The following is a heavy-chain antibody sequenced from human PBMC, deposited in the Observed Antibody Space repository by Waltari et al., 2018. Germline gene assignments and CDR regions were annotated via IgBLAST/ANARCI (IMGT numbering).Heavy chain of an antibody. J-gene: IGHJ4*02. Sequence: EVQLVESGGDLVQPGGSLRLSCAASGFAFGAYGMGWVRQAPGKGLEWVSAVSATGDDTYHGDSVKGRFTVSRDNSLYTLYLQMNSLRADDTAIYYCARNSWHYDIMTGYSHWGQGTLVTVSS. CDR2: VSATGDDT. V-gene: IGHV3-23*04. CDR1: GFAFGAYG. D-gene: IGHD3-9*01. CDR3: ARNSWHYDIMTGYSH.